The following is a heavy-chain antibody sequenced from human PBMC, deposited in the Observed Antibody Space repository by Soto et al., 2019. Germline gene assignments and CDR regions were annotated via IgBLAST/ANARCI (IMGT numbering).Heavy chain of an antibody. CDR1: SCAISSSNW. V-gene: IGHV4-4*02. CDR2: IYHSGST. CDR3: ARGASMGRGVSQNYYYYYMDV. Sequence: PSDTLSLTFAVSSCAISSSNWWSWFRQPPGKGLEWIGEIYHSGSTNYNPSLKSRVTISVDKSKNQFSLKLSSVTAADTAVYYCARGASMGRGVSQNYYYYYMDVWGKGTTVTVSS. J-gene: IGHJ6*03. D-gene: IGHD3-10*01.